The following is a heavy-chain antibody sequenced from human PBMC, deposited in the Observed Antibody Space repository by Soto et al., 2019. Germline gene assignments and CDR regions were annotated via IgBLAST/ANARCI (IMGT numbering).Heavy chain of an antibody. J-gene: IGHJ4*02. CDR3: ATYDNYSYGYKEVFDY. V-gene: IGHV3-33*08. CDR1: GFTFSSYG. Sequence: GGSLRLSCAASGFTFSSYGMHWVRQAPGKGLEWVAVIWYDGSNKYYADSVKGRFTISRDNSKNTLYLQMNSLRAEDTAVYYCATYDNYSYGYKEVFDYWGQGTLVTVSS. D-gene: IGHD5-18*01. CDR2: IWYDGSNK.